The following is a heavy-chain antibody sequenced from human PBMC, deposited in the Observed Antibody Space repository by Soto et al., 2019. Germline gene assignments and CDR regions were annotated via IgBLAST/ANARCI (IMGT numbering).Heavy chain of an antibody. Sequence: GESLKISCMGSGYKVSTWHNFTSYWIAWVRQMPGEGLEWMGIIYPGDSDTRYSPSFQGQVTISADKSISTVYLQWSSLKASDTAMYYCARLAYSSSSDYYYGMDVWGQGTTVTVSS. J-gene: IGHJ6*02. V-gene: IGHV5-51*01. CDR3: ARLAYSSSSDYYYGMDV. CDR1: GYKVSTWHNFTSYW. CDR2: IYPGDSDT. D-gene: IGHD6-13*01.